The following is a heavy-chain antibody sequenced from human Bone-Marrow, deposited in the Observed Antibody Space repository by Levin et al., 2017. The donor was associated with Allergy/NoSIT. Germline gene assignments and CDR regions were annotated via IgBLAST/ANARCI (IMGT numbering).Heavy chain of an antibody. J-gene: IGHJ4*02. V-gene: IGHV4-34*01. CDR3: SRLHADFLTPARYGGGSKRDD. D-gene: IGHD6-19*01. CDR1: GGSFSGYF. CDR2: VNYIGTT. Sequence: SETLSLTCAVSGGSFSGYFWTWIRQPPGKGLEWIGEVNYIGTTKYNPSLKSRVTITEDTSKKQFFLNLTSVTAADTAAYYCSRLHADFLTPARYGGGSKRDDWCRGRLVTVAS.